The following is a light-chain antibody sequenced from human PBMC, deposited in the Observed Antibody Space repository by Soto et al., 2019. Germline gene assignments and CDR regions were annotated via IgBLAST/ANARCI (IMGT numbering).Light chain of an antibody. CDR2: DVS. V-gene: IGLV2-14*01. CDR3: SSYTITSTVV. J-gene: IGLJ2*01. Sequence: QSALTQPASVSGSPGQSITISCTGTSSDVGGYNYVSWYQQHPGKAPKLMIYDVSNRPSGVSNRFSGSKSGNTASLTISGLQAEDEADYYCSSYTITSTVVFGGGTKLTDL. CDR1: SSDVGGYNY.